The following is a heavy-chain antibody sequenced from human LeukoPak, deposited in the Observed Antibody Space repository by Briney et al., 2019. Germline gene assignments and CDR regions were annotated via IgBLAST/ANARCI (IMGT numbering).Heavy chain of an antibody. V-gene: IGHV3-30*04. Sequence: PGGSLRLSCAASGFTFSSHAMHWVRQAPGKGLEWVAVISYDGSNKYYADSVKGRFTISRDNSKNTLYLQMNSLRAEDTAVYYCARDPVATINYFDYWGQGTLVTVSS. J-gene: IGHJ4*02. D-gene: IGHD5-12*01. CDR3: ARDPVATINYFDY. CDR2: ISYDGSNK. CDR1: GFTFSSHA.